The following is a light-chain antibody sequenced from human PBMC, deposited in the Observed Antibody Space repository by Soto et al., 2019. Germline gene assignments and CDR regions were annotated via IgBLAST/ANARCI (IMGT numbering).Light chain of an antibody. CDR1: QSVSSSY. CDR2: GAS. V-gene: IGKV3-20*01. CDR3: QQYGSSLRT. J-gene: IGKJ1*01. Sequence: EIVLTQSPCTLSFSPLERSTLSCRASQSVSSSYLAWYQQKPGQAPRLLICGASSRATGIPDRFSGSGSGTDFTLTISRLEPEDFAVYYCQQYGSSLRTFGQGTKVDIK.